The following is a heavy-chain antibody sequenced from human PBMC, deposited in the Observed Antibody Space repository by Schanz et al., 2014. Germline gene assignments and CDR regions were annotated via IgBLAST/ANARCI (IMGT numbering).Heavy chain of an antibody. CDR2: ISAFDDKT. Sequence: QVQLVQSGAEVKKPGASVKVSCKASGYTFTSYDINWVRQATGQGPEWMGWISAFDDKTDYAQNFQGRLIMTTDTSTTTVYMELRGLRSDDTAVYYCATNSPFRMVRGSNAFDAWGQGTMVTVSS. CDR1: GYTFTSYD. CDR3: ATNSPFRMVRGSNAFDA. J-gene: IGHJ3*01. D-gene: IGHD3-10*01. V-gene: IGHV1-18*01.